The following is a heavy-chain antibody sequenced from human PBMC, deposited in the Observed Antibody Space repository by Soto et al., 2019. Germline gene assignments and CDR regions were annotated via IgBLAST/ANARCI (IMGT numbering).Heavy chain of an antibody. CDR2: IKFDGSEK. CDR3: VKDGGYCSSSTCYSPRNHYFDS. CDR1: GFIFSDYW. Sequence: GGSLRLSCAASGFIFSDYWMSWVRQAPGKGPEWVANIKFDGSEKQYVDSVRGRFTISRDNSRNSLFLRMNSLRAGDTAVYYCVKDGGYCSSSTCYSPRNHYFDSWGQGTLVTVSS. J-gene: IGHJ4*02. V-gene: IGHV3-7*03. D-gene: IGHD2-2*01.